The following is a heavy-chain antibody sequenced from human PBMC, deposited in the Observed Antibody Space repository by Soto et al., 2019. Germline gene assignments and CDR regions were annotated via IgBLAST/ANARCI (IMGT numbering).Heavy chain of an antibody. J-gene: IGHJ5*01. V-gene: IGHV4-4*02. CDR2: TYHSGTT. CDR3: AREVNSSPACGPNWFDP. D-gene: IGHD6-13*01. Sequence: QVQLQESGPGLVQPSGTLSLTCAVSGDSINNSHWWSWVRQTPGKGLEWIGETYHSGTTNYNPSLKNRVTISIDKSKNQLALKMSSVTAANTAVYYCAREVNSSPACGPNWFDPWGQGTLVTVSS. CDR1: GDSINNSHW.